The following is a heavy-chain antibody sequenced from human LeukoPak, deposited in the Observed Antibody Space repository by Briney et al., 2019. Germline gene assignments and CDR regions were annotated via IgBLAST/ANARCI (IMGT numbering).Heavy chain of an antibody. D-gene: IGHD2-8*01. CDR1: GFTFSSYS. CDR2: ISSSSSYI. J-gene: IGHJ6*04. Sequence: GGSLGLSCAASGFTFSSYSMNWVRQAPGKGLEWVSSISSSSSYIYYADSVKGRFTISRDNAKNSLYLQMNSLRAEDTAVYYCARDPEWSHYGMDVWGKGTTVTVSS. CDR3: ARDPEWSHYGMDV. V-gene: IGHV3-21*01.